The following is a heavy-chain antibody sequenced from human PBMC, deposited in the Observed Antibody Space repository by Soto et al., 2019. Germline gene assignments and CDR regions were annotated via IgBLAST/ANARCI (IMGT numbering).Heavy chain of an antibody. Sequence: QVQLVQSGAEVKKPGSSVKVSCKASGGTFSSYTISWVRQAPGQGLEWMGRIIPILGIANYAQKFQGRVTMTADKSTSTAYMELSSMRSEDTAVYYCARDSGGYSYGVRLSYSYGMDVWGQGTTVTVSS. D-gene: IGHD5-18*01. J-gene: IGHJ6*02. CDR1: GGTFSSYT. CDR3: ARDSGGYSYGVRLSYSYGMDV. V-gene: IGHV1-69*08. CDR2: IIPILGIA.